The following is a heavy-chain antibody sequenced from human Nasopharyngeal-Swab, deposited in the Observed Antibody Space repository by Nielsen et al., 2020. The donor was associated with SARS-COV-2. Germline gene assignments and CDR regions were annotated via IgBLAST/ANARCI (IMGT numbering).Heavy chain of an antibody. CDR2: IYTSGST. V-gene: IGHV4-61*02. Sequence: SQTLSLTCTVSGGSISSGSYYWSWTRQPAGKGLEWIGRIYTSGSTNYNSSLKSRVTTPVDTSKNQFSLKLSSVTAADTAVYYCARDTGYSSSWYTWGMDVWGQGTTVTVFS. D-gene: IGHD6-13*01. J-gene: IGHJ6*02. CDR3: ARDTGYSSSWYTWGMDV. CDR1: GGSISSGSYY.